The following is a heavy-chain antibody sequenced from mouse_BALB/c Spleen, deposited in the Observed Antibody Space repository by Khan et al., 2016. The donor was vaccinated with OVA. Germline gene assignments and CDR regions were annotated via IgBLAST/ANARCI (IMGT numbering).Heavy chain of an antibody. Sequence: QVQLQQSGPGLVAPSQNLSITCTVSGFSLSDYGVSWIRQPPGKGLEWLGVIWGGGSPYYNSALKSRLSISKDNSKSQVFLKMSSLQSDDTAMFYCAKGVWSYYYTLDYWGQGTSVTVSS. CDR1: GFSLSDYG. CDR3: AKGVWSYYYTLDY. J-gene: IGHJ4*01. V-gene: IGHV2-6-5*01. CDR2: IWGGGSP.